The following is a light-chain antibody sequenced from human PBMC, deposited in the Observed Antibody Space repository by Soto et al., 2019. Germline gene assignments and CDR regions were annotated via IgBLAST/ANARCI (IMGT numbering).Light chain of an antibody. J-gene: IGKJ3*01. CDR3: QQYSSSPPEFT. V-gene: IGKV3-20*01. CDR1: QSISSSY. CDR2: GAS. Sequence: EIVLTQSPATLSFSPGERATLSCRASQSISSSYLAWYQQRPGQAPRPLIFGASYRATGIPARFSGSGSGRDFSLTISRLEPEDFAVYYCQQYSSSPPEFTFGPGTRVDSK.